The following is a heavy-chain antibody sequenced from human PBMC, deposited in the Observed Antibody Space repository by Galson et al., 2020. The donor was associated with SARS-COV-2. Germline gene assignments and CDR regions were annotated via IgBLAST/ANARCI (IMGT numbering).Heavy chain of an antibody. Sequence: GESLKISCAASGFTFSSYAMHWVRQAPGKGLEWVAVISYDGSNKYYADSVKGRFTISRDNSENTLYLQMNSLRAEDAAVYYCAKDTAKYYYGSGSSLNYFDYWGQGALVTVSS. J-gene: IGHJ4*02. V-gene: IGHV3-30-3*02. CDR2: ISYDGSNK. CDR3: AKDTAKYYYGSGSSLNYFDY. D-gene: IGHD3-10*01. CDR1: GFTFSSYA.